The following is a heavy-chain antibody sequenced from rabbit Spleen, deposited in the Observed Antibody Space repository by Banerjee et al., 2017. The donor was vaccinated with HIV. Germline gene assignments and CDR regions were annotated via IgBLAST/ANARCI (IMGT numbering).Heavy chain of an antibody. J-gene: IGHJ4*01. CDR1: GLDFSVGDV. CDR3: ARDLGGIIGWNFGL. CDR2: INIVSGRA. D-gene: IGHD1-1*01. Sequence: QQQLVESGGGLVKPGASLTLSCKASGLDFSVGDVMCWVRQAPGKGLEWIACINIVSGRAVYANWASGRFTFSKTSSTTVTLQITSLTAADTATYFCARDLGGIIGWNFGLWGPGTLVTVS. V-gene: IGHV1S45*01.